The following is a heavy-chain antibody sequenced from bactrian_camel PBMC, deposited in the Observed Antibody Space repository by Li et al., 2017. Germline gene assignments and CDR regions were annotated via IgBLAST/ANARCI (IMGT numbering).Heavy chain of an antibody. V-gene: IGHV3S40*01. CDR1: GSTSSRAY. CDR2: IDYGGRNT. D-gene: IGHD6*01. Sequence: VQLVESGGGLVQPGDSLRLSCEFSGSTSSRAYMSWVRQAPGKGLEWVSAIDYGGRNTYYAESLKGRAAVSRDNAKNTVYLQMNNLQPEDTATYYCAEGRGSRGEHCYSLNYWGQGTQVTVSS. J-gene: IGHJ4*01. CDR3: AEGRGSRGEHCYSLNY.